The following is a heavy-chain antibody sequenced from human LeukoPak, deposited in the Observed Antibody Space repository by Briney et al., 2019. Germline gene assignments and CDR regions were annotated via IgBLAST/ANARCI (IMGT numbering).Heavy chain of an antibody. CDR2: MDPNSGNT. CDR1: GYTFTSYD. J-gene: IGHJ4*02. D-gene: IGHD2-2*02. Sequence: ASVKVSCKASGYTFTSYDINWVRQATGQGREGMGWMDPNSGNTGYAQKFQGRVTMTRNTSISTAYMELSSLRSEDTAVYYCARASAIRYLSDYWGQGTLVTVSS. V-gene: IGHV1-8*01. CDR3: ARASAIRYLSDY.